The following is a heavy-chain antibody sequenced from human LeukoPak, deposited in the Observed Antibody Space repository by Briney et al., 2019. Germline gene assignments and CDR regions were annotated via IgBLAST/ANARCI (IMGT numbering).Heavy chain of an antibody. D-gene: IGHD3-9*01. V-gene: IGHV3-7*01. J-gene: IGHJ4*02. CDR1: GFIFRNYW. CDR3: TRDPMTGSFDY. Sequence: GGSLRLSCVASGFIFRNYWMSWVRQAPGKGLEWVANINHDGGDKNYVDSVKGRFTISRDNAKSSLYLQMNSLRAEDTAVYYCTRDPMTGSFDYWGQGTLVTVSS. CDR2: INHDGGDK.